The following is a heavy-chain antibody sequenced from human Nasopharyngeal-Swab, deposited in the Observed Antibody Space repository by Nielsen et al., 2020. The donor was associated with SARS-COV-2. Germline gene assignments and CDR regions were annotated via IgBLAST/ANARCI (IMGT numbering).Heavy chain of an antibody. CDR2: IYYSGST. D-gene: IGHD2-2*01. CDR3: ARDAAGYCSSTSCYAGTGMDV. J-gene: IGHJ6*02. Sequence: WIRQPPGKGLEWMGYIYYSGSTYYNPSLKSRVTISVDTSKNQFSLKLSSVTAADTAVYYCARDAAGYCSSTSCYAGTGMDVWGQGTLVTVSS. V-gene: IGHV4-30-4*01.